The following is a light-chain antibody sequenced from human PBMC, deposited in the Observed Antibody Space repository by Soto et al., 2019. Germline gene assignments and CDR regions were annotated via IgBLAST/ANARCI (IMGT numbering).Light chain of an antibody. Sequence: QSALTQPRSVSGSPGQSVTISCTGTSTNVGSYNFVSWYQQHPGKAPKFIIYDVSRRPSGVPDRFSGSRSGNTASLTISGLQAEDEDDYYCCSYAGSYTLVFGGGTKVTVL. CDR1: STNVGSYNF. J-gene: IGLJ2*01. V-gene: IGLV2-11*01. CDR3: CSYAGSYTLV. CDR2: DVS.